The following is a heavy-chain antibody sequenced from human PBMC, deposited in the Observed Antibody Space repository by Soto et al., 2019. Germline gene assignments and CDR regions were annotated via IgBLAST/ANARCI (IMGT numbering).Heavy chain of an antibody. V-gene: IGHV3-23*01. CDR3: AKGYSSGWYGEIYWYFDL. Sequence: GGSLRLSCAASGFTFSSYAMSWVRQAPGKGLEWVSAISGSGGSTYYADSVKGRFTISRDNSKNTLYLQMNSPRAEDTAGYYCAKGYSSGWYGEIYWYFDLWGRGTLVTVSS. CDR1: GFTFSSYA. J-gene: IGHJ2*01. CDR2: ISGSGGST. D-gene: IGHD6-19*01.